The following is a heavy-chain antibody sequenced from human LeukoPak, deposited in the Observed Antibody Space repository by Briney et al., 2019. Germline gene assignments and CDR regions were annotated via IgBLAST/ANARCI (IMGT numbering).Heavy chain of an antibody. CDR3: ARDVWSGYYSFDY. D-gene: IGHD3-3*01. CDR1: GYTFTSYD. V-gene: IGHV1-8*01. Sequence: ASVRVSCKASGYTFTSYDINWVRQATGQGLEWMGWMNPNSGNTGYAQKFQGRVTMTRNTSISTAYMELSSLRSEDTAVYYCARDVWSGYYSFDYWGQGTLVTVSS. CDR2: MNPNSGNT. J-gene: IGHJ4*02.